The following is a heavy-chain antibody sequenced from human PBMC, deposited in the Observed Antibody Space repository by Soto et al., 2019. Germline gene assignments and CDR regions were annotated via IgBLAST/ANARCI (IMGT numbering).Heavy chain of an antibody. V-gene: IGHV1-69*06. CDR2: IIPIFGTA. CDR3: ARGHLTMGHYYSDGMDV. Sequence: SVKVSCKASGGTFSSYASSWVRQAPGEGLEWMGGIIPIFGTANYAQKFQGRVTITADKSTSTDYMELSSLRSEDTAVYYCARGHLTMGHYYSDGMDVWRQGTTVTVS. D-gene: IGHD3-10*01. CDR1: GGTFSSYA. J-gene: IGHJ6*02.